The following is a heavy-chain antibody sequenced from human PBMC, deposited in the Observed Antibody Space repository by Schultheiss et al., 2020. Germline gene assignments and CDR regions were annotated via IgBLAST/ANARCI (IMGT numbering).Heavy chain of an antibody. V-gene: IGHV3-74*01. CDR2: INSDGSST. J-gene: IGHJ6*02. CDR1: GFTFSSYG. D-gene: IGHD3-9*01. Sequence: GESLKISCAASGFTFSSYGMHWVRQAPGKGLVWVSRINSDGSSTSYEDSVKGRFTISRDNAKNTLYLQMNSLRAEDTAVYYCARDEELRYFDWLSPTSYYYYGMDVWGQGTLVTVSS. CDR3: ARDEELRYFDWLSPTSYYYYGMDV.